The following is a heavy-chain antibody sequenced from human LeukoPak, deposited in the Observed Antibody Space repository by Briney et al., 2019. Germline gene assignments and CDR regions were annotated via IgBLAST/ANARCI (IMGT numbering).Heavy chain of an antibody. J-gene: IGHJ5*02. CDR2: ISYDGRNK. V-gene: IGHV3-30*03. CDR1: GFTFGNHG. Sequence: PGRSLRLSCVVSGFTFGNHGMHWVRQAPGKGLDWMAVISYDGRNKDYADSVRDRFTVSRDNAKNSLYLQMNSLRAEDTAVYYCARGPPLFDPWGQGTLVAVSS. CDR3: ARGPPLFDP.